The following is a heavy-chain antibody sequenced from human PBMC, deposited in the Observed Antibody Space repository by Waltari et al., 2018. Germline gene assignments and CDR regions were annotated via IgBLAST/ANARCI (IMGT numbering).Heavy chain of an antibody. D-gene: IGHD6-6*01. V-gene: IGHV4-59*01. Sequence: QVQLQESGPGLVKPSETLSLTCTVSGGSISSYYWSWIRQPPGKGLEWIGYIYYSGSTNYNPSLKSRVTISVDTSKNQFSLKLSSVTAADTAVYYWARYGIAARLGDYWGQGTLVTVSS. CDR1: GGSISSYY. J-gene: IGHJ4*02. CDR2: IYYSGST. CDR3: ARYGIAARLGDY.